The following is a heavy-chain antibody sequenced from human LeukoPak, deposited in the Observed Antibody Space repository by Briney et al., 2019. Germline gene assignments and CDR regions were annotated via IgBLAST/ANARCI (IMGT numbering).Heavy chain of an antibody. CDR1: GFTFSSYG. V-gene: IGHV3-33*01. J-gene: IGHJ6*02. Sequence: GGSLRLSCAASGFTFSSYGMHWVRQAPGKGLEWVAVIWYDGSNKYYADSVKGRFTISRDNSKNTLYLQMNGLRAEDTAVYYCARDLREMATTLYYYYGMDVWGQGTTVTVSS. CDR3: ARDLREMATTLYYYYGMDV. D-gene: IGHD5-24*01. CDR2: IWYDGSNK.